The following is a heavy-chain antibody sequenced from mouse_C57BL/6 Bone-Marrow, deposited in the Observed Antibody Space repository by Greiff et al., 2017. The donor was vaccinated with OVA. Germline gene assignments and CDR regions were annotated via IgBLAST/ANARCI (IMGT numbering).Heavy chain of an antibody. Sequence: VKLMESGAELARPGASVTLSCTASGSTFTSYGIRWVQQRTGQGLEWIGEIYPRSGNTYYTEKFKGKATLTADKSSSTAYMELRSLTSEDSAVYFCARFELYYSNYRAWFAYWRQGTLVTVSA. CDR2: IYPRSGNT. CDR1: GSTFTSYG. J-gene: IGHJ3*01. V-gene: IGHV1-81*01. CDR3: ARFELYYSNYRAWFAY. D-gene: IGHD2-5*01.